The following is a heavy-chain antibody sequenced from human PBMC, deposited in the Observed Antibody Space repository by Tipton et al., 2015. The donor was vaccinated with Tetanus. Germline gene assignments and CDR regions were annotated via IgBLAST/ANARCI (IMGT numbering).Heavy chain of an antibody. J-gene: IGHJ4*02. CDR1: GFIFSSYG. Sequence: SLRLSCAASGFIFSSYGIHWVRQAPGKGLEWVAVSWYDGTDNYYADSVKGRFTISRDNSKNTLYLQMTSLRAEDTAVYYCGGEADCGGGSCFSGDFDNWGQGTQVTVSS. CDR2: SWYDGTDN. D-gene: IGHD2-15*01. V-gene: IGHV3-33*01. CDR3: GGEADCGGGSCFSGDFDN.